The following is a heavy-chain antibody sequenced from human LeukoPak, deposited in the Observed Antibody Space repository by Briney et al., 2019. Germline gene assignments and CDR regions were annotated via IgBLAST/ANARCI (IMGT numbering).Heavy chain of an antibody. V-gene: IGHV4-34*01. Sequence: SGTLSLTCAVYGGSFSGYYWRWIRQPPGKGLEWIGEINHSGSTNYNPSLKSRVTISVDTSKNQLSLKMSSVTAADTAVYYCTITTGTTLGLMDYWGQGTLVAVSS. J-gene: IGHJ4*02. CDR3: TITTGTTLGLMDY. CDR1: GGSFSGYY. D-gene: IGHD1-1*01. CDR2: INHSGST.